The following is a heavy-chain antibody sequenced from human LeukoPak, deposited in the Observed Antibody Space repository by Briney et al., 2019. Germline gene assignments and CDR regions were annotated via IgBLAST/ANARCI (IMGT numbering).Heavy chain of an antibody. Sequence: PSETLSLTCTVSGYSISSGYYWGWIRQPPGKGLEWIGEINHSGSTNYNPSLKSRVTISVDTSKNQFSLKLSSVTAADTAVYYCARGPAGSSSWYVLYYYYYMDVWGKGTTVTVSS. CDR2: INHSGST. J-gene: IGHJ6*03. V-gene: IGHV4-38-2*02. CDR3: ARGPAGSSSWYVLYYYYYMDV. CDR1: GYSISSGYY. D-gene: IGHD6-13*01.